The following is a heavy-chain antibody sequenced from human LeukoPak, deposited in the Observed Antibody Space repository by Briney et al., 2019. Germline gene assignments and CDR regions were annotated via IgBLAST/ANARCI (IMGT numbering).Heavy chain of an antibody. CDR3: ARDLLNYDSSGYDSDYYYGMDV. V-gene: IGHV4-38-2*02. CDR2: IYHSGST. CDR1: GYSISSGYY. Sequence: SETLSLTCTVSGYSISSGYYWGWIRQPPGKGLEWIGSIYHSGSTYYNPSLKSRVTISVDTSKNQFSLKLSSVTAADTAVYYCARDLLNYDSSGYDSDYYYGMDVWGQGTTVTVSS. J-gene: IGHJ6*02. D-gene: IGHD3-22*01.